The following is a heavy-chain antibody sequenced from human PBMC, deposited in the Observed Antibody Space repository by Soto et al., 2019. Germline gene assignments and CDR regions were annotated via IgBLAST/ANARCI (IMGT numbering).Heavy chain of an antibody. CDR3: ARVTHYFDY. Sequence: GGSLRLSCAASGFSFSDYYMSWIRKAPGKGLEWVSYISSNGNTIHYADSVKGRFTISRDNAKNSLFLQMNSLRVEDTAVYYCARVTHYFDYWGQGTLVTVSS. V-gene: IGHV3-11*01. D-gene: IGHD2-15*01. CDR2: ISSNGNTI. J-gene: IGHJ4*02. CDR1: GFSFSDYY.